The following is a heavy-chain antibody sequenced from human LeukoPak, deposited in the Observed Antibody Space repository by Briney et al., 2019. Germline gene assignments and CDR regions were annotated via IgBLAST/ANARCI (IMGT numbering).Heavy chain of an antibody. J-gene: IGHJ3*02. V-gene: IGHV4-34*01. D-gene: IGHD3-9*01. Sequence: SETLSLTCAVYGGSFSGYYWTWIRQPPGKGLEWIGEINHSGSTNYNPSLKTRVTISVDTSKNQFSLKLSSVTAADTAVYYCAREGDISDAFDIWGQGTMVTVSS. CDR2: INHSGST. CDR3: AREGDISDAFDI. CDR1: GGSFSGYY.